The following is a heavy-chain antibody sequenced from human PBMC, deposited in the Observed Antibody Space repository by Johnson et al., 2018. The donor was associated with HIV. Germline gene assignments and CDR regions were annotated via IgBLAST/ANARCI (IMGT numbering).Heavy chain of an antibody. D-gene: IGHD3-22*01. V-gene: IGHV3-30*04. Sequence: QMLLVESGGGVVQPGRSPRLACAASGFTFSSYPMHWVRQAPGKGLEWVAVISYDGRNKYYADSVKGRFTISRDNSKNTLYLQMNSLRAEDSALYYCAKVGFAVTMIVGRRGRSNAFDIWSQGTMVTVTS. CDR3: AKVGFAVTMIVGRRGRSNAFDI. CDR1: GFTFSSYP. CDR2: ISYDGRNK. J-gene: IGHJ3*02.